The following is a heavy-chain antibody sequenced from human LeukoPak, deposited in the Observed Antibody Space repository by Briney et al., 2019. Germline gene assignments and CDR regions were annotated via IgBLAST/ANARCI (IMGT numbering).Heavy chain of an antibody. D-gene: IGHD7-27*01. CDR3: AKVNARGEYYFDY. Sequence: GSLRLSCATSGFTFDDYGMSWVRQAPGKGLEWVSDINWNGGSTGYADSVKGRFTISRDNAKNSLYLQMNSLRAEDTAVYYCAKVNARGEYYFDYWGQGTLVTVSS. CDR1: GFTFDDYG. V-gene: IGHV3-20*04. J-gene: IGHJ4*02. CDR2: INWNGGST.